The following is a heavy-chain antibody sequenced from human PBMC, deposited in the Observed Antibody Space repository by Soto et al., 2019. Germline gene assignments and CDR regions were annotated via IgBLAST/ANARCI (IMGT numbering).Heavy chain of an antibody. CDR3: AKFLQAVVVVAATQPFYYYYGMDV. CDR1: GFTFSSYG. Sequence: GGSLRLSCAASGFTFSSYGMHWVRQAPGKGLEWVAVISYDGSNKYYADSVKGRFTISRDNSKNTLYLQMNSLRAEDTAVYYCAKFLQAVVVVAATQPFYYYYGMDVWGQGTTVTVSS. D-gene: IGHD2-15*01. J-gene: IGHJ6*02. CDR2: ISYDGSNK. V-gene: IGHV3-30*18.